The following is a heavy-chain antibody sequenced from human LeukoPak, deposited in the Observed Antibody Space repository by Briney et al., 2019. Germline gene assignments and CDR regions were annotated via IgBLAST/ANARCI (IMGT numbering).Heavy chain of an antibody. D-gene: IGHD3-16*01. CDR3: ARKGVSDLYYFDS. CDR1: GASISSYY. V-gene: IGHV4-59*08. J-gene: IGHJ4*02. CDR2: IYYSGNT. Sequence: SETLSLTCTVSGASISSYYWNWIRQPPGKGLEWIGYIYYSGNTNYNPSLKSRVTMSVDTSKNQISLKLRSVTAADTAVYYCARKGVSDLYYFDSWGQGTLVTVSS.